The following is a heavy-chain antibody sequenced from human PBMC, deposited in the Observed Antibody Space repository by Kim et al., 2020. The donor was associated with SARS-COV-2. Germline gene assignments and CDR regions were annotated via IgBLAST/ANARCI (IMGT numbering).Heavy chain of an antibody. CDR1: GSSISSSSYY. J-gene: IGHJ2*01. V-gene: IGHV4-39*01. CDR2: IYYSGST. Sequence: SETLSLTCTVSGSSISSSSYYWGWIRQPPGKGLEWIGSIYYSGSTYYNPSLKSRVTISVDTSKNQFSLKLSSVTAADTAVYYCARTITMVRGVIQDNWYFDLWGRGTLVTVSS. CDR3: ARTITMVRGVIQDNWYFDL. D-gene: IGHD3-10*01.